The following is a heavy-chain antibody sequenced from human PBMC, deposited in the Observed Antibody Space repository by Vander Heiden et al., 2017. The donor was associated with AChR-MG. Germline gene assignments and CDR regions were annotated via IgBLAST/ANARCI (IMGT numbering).Heavy chain of an antibody. D-gene: IGHD5-12*01. Sequence: QVQLQESGPGLVKPSQTLSLTCTVSGGSISRGDYYWSWIRHPPGKGLEWIGYIYYSGSTYYNPALKSRVTISVDTSKNQFSLKLSSVTAADTAVYYCARVGSGSDAFDIWGQGTRVTVSS. CDR1: GGSISRGDYY. CDR3: ARVGSGSDAFDI. V-gene: IGHV4-30-4*01. CDR2: IYYSGST. J-gene: IGHJ3*02.